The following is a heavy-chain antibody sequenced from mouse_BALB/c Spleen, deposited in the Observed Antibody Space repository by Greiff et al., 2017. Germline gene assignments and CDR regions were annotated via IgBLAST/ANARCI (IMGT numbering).Heavy chain of an antibody. J-gene: IGHJ4*01. CDR2: ISSGGST. D-gene: IGHD1-1*02. CDR1: GFTFSSYA. V-gene: IGHV5-6-5*01. CDR3: ARVYGYYAMDY. Sequence: EVMLVESGGGLVKPGGSLKLSCAASGFTFSSYAMSWVRQTPEKRLEWVASISSGGSTYYPDSVKGRFTISRDNARNILYLQMSSLRSEDTAMYYCARVYGYYAMDYWGQGTSVTVSS.